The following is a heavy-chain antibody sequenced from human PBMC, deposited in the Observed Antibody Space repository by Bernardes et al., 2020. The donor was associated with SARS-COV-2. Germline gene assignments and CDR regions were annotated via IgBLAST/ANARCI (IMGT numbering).Heavy chain of an antibody. CDR3: AKDAPRYYYDSSGYYRPYYYYGMDV. D-gene: IGHD3-22*01. CDR2: ISGSGGST. J-gene: IGHJ6*02. V-gene: IGHV3-23*01. Sequence: AISGSGGSTYYADSVKGRFTISRDNSKNTLYLQMNSLRAEDTAVYYCAKDAPRYYYDSSGYYRPYYYYGMDVWGQGTTVTVSS.